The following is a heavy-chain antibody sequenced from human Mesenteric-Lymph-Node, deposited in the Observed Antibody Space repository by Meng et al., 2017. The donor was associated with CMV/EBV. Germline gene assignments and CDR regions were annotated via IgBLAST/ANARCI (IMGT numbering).Heavy chain of an antibody. V-gene: IGHV3-7*01. CDR2: IKQDGSEK. Sequence: GESLKISCAASGFTFSSYWMSWVRQAPGKGLEWVANIKQDGSEKYYVDSVKGRFTISRDNAKNSLYLQMNSLRAEDTAVYYCAKVTSSSCYSARMDVWGQGTTVTVSS. J-gene: IGHJ6*02. CDR1: GFTFSSYW. D-gene: IGHD2-2*01. CDR3: AKVTSSSCYSARMDV.